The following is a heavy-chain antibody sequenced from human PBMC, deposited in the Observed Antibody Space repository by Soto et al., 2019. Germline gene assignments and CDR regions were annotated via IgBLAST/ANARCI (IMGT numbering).Heavy chain of an antibody. CDR1: GFTLSSYG. CDR2: IWYDGSNK. V-gene: IGHV3-33*01. J-gene: IGHJ4*02. Sequence: GGSLRLSSAASGFTLSSYGMHWVRQAPGKGLEWVAVIWYDGSNKYYADSVKGRFTISRDNSKNTLYLQMNSLRAEDTAVYYCARDFTYYDILTGTLAYWGQGTLVTVSS. CDR3: ARDFTYYDILTGTLAY. D-gene: IGHD3-9*01.